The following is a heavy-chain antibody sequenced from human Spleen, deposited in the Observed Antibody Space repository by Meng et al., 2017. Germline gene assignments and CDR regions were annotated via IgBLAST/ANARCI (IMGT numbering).Heavy chain of an antibody. Sequence: QVQLQESGPGLVKPSQTLSLTCTVSGGSISSGDYYWSWIRQPPGKGLEWIGYIYYSGSTYYNPSLKSRVTISVDTSKNQFSLKLSSVTAADTAVYYCARVDNHYGSGSYYSVWFDPWGQGTLVTVSS. J-gene: IGHJ5*02. D-gene: IGHD3-10*01. V-gene: IGHV4-30-4*01. CDR2: IYYSGST. CDR1: GGSISSGDYY. CDR3: ARVDNHYGSGSYYSVWFDP.